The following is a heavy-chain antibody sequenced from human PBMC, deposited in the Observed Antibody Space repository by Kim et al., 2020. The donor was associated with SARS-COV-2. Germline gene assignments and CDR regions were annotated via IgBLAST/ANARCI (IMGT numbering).Heavy chain of an antibody. J-gene: IGHJ6*02. CDR3: AKDIGAFDFWSGYGGMDV. V-gene: IGHV3-9*01. CDR1: GFTFDDYA. CDR2: ITWNSGSI. Sequence: GGSLRLSCAASGFTFDDYAMHWVRQAPGKGLEWVSGITWNSGSIGYADSVKGRFTISRDNAKNSLYLQMISLRAEDTALYYCAKDIGAFDFWSGYGGMDVWGQGTPVTVSS. D-gene: IGHD3-3*01.